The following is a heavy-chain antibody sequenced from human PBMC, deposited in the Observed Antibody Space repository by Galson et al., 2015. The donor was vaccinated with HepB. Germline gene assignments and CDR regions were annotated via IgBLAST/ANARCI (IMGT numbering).Heavy chain of an antibody. J-gene: IGHJ4*02. CDR1: GFTFSSYG. D-gene: IGHD3-10*01. V-gene: IGHV3-33*08. CDR2: MWYDGSNK. CDR3: ARGSRGWIWFGEFLFDY. Sequence: SLRLSCAASGFTFSSYGMHWVRQAPGKGLEWVAVMWYDGSNKYYADSVKGRFTISRDNSKNTLYLQMNSLRAEDTAVYYCARGSRGWIWFGEFLFDYWGQGTLVTVSS.